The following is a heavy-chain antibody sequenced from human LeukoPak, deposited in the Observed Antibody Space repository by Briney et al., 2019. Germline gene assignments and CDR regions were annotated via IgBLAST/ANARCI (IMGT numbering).Heavy chain of an antibody. CDR2: INWNGGST. V-gene: IGHV3-20*04. D-gene: IGHD1-26*01. J-gene: IGHJ4*02. CDR3: ARDLSSLSIVGATGFDY. Sequence: GGSLRLSCAASGFTFDDYGMSWVRQAPGKGLECVSGINWNGGSTGYADSVKGRFTISRDNAKNSLYLQMNSLRAEDTALYYCARDLSSLSIVGATGFDYWGQGTLVTVSS. CDR1: GFTFDDYG.